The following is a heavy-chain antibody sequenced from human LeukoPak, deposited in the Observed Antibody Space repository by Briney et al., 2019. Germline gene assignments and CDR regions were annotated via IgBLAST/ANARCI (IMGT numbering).Heavy chain of an antibody. J-gene: IGHJ4*02. D-gene: IGHD4-17*01. CDR2: INPDIGVT. Sequence: ASVKVSCKASGYTFTGYYMHWVRQAPGQGVEWMGWINPDIGVTKYAQKLQDRVTMTRDTSIGTAYMELSRLRSDDTAVYYCARQDYGDFLPPAGYWGQGTLVTVSS. V-gene: IGHV1-2*02. CDR3: ARQDYGDFLPPAGY. CDR1: GYTFTGYY.